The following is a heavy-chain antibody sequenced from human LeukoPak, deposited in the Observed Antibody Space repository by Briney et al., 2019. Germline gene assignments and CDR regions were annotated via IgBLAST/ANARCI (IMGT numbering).Heavy chain of an antibody. V-gene: IGHV3-74*01. CDR3: ARGPLVPSMYYYYYMDV. CDR1: GFTFSSYW. CDR2: INSDGSST. Sequence: PGGSLRLSCAASGFTFSSYWMHWVRQAPGKGLVWVSRINSDGSSTSYADSVKGRFTISRDNAKNTLYLQMNSLRAEDTAVYYCARGPLVPSMYYYYYMDVWGKGTTVTVSS. J-gene: IGHJ6*03. D-gene: IGHD2-2*01.